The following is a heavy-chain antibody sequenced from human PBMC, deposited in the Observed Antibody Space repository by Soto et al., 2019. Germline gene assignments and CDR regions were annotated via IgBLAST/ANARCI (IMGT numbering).Heavy chain of an antibody. CDR2: IYYSGCT. J-gene: IGHJ6*02. Sequence: QVQLQESGPGLVKPSQTLSLTCTVSGGSISSGGYYWSWIRQHPGKGLEWIGYIYYSGCTYYNPSLKSRVTISVDTSKNQCSLKLSSVTAADTAVYYCARDLRHGSPCMDVWGQGTTVTVSS. D-gene: IGHD4-17*01. CDR3: ARDLRHGSPCMDV. V-gene: IGHV4-31*03. CDR1: GGSISSGGYY.